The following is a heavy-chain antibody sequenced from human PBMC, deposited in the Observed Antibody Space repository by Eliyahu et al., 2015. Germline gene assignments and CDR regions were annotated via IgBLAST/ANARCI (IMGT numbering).Heavy chain of an antibody. CDR2: IYSGGST. J-gene: IGHJ4*02. CDR3: ARERPPYYYDSSGYYFDY. V-gene: IGHV3-53*01. CDR1: GFTVSSNY. Sequence: EVQLVESGGGLIQPGGSLRLSCAASGFTVSSNYMSWVRQAPGKGLEWVSVIYSGGSTYYADSVKGRFTXSRDNSKNTLYLQMNSLRAEDTAVYYCARERPPYYYDSSGYYFDYWGQGTLVTVSS. D-gene: IGHD3-22*01.